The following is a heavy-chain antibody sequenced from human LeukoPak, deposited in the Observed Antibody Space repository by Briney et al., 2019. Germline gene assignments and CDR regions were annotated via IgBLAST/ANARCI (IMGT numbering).Heavy chain of an antibody. J-gene: IGHJ4*02. V-gene: IGHV4-4*07. CDR2: IYTSGST. D-gene: IGHD3-22*01. CDR3: ARERVYYYDSSGYDY. CDR1: GGSMSSHY. Sequence: PSETLSLTCTVSGGSMSSHYWSWIRQPAGKGLEWIGRIYTSGSTNYNPSLKSRVTMSVDTSKNQFSLKLSSVTAADTAVYYCARERVYYYDSSGYDYWGQGTLVTVSS.